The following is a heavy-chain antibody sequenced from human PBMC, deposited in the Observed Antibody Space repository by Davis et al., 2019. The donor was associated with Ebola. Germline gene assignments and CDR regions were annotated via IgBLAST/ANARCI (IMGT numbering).Heavy chain of an antibody. V-gene: IGHV3-49*04. J-gene: IGHJ6*02. CDR1: ALTFGDHA. CDR3: AKDGCSDGSCYDPYYYGMDV. CDR2: IRSKAYGGTA. D-gene: IGHD2-15*01. Sequence: GGSLRLSCTPYALTFGDHAMSCVRQAQGKGLEWVGFIRSKAYGGTAEYAESVKGSFIISRDDSKNIAYLQMNSLKAEDTAVYYCAKDGCSDGSCYDPYYYGMDVWGQGTTVTVSS.